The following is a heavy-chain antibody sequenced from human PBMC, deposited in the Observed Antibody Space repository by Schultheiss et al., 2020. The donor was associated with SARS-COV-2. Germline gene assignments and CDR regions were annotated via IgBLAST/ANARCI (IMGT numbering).Heavy chain of an antibody. CDR1: GFDFDTYW. CDR3: ARDHGGYNSLDY. CDR2: IRQDGTDT. Sequence: GGSLRLSCAASGFDFDTYWMTWVRQAPEKGLEWVANIRQDGTDTYYVASVRGRFTISRDNAKNTLYLQMNSLRAEDTAVYYCARDHGGYNSLDYWGQGTLVTVSS. J-gene: IGHJ4*02. V-gene: IGHV3-7*01. D-gene: IGHD5-24*01.